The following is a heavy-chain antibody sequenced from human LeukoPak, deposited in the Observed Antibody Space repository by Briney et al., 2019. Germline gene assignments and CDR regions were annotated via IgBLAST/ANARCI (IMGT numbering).Heavy chain of an antibody. CDR3: AKPLGQWLVRDAFDI. CDR2: IRYDGSNK. Sequence: QPGGSLRLSCAASGFTFSSYGMHWVRQAPGKGLEWVAFIRYDGSNKYYADSVKGRFTISRDNSKNTLYLQMNSLRAEDTAVYYCAKPLGQWLVRDAFDIWGQGTMVTVSS. J-gene: IGHJ3*02. CDR1: GFTFSSYG. V-gene: IGHV3-30*02. D-gene: IGHD6-19*01.